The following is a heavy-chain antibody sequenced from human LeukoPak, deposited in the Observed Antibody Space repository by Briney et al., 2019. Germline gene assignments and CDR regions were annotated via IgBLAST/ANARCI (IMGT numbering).Heavy chain of an antibody. CDR2: IIPIFGTA. V-gene: IGHV1-69*13. D-gene: IGHD1-1*01. Sequence: SVKVSCKASGSTFSSYAISWVRQAPGQGLGWMGGIIPIFGTANYAQKFQGRVTITADESTSTAYMELSSLRSEDTAVYYCANRRRASRGYGMDVWGQGITVTVSS. CDR1: GSTFSSYA. CDR3: ANRRRASRGYGMDV. J-gene: IGHJ6*02.